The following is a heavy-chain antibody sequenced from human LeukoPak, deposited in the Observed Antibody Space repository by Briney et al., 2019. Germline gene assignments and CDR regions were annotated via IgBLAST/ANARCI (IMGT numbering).Heavy chain of an antibody. V-gene: IGHV4-59*11. Sequence: PSETLSLTCTVSGGSFTTHYWSWIRQPPGKGLEWIGYISYIGSTNYNPSLKSRVTISIDTSKNEVSLMLTSVTAADTAVYYCASDSISMNAFDAWGQGTMVTVSS. D-gene: IGHD3-22*01. CDR2: ISYIGST. CDR3: ASDSISMNAFDA. J-gene: IGHJ3*01. CDR1: GGSFTTHY.